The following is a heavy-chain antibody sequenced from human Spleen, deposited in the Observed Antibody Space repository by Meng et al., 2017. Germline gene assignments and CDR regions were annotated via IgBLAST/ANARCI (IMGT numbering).Heavy chain of an antibody. CDR3: AREGGYSFDS. CDR2: LIPMFDTV. D-gene: IGHD5-18*01. J-gene: IGHJ4*02. V-gene: IGHV1-69*06. Sequence: QVQLVQSGDEVKKPGASVKVSCEPSRYNFPDYWLRWVRRAPGQGLEWLGTLIPMFDTVNHAPKFQGRLTLSADKSGNTVYMELSSLTFDDTAVYYCAREGGYSFDSWGQGALVTVSS. CDR1: RYNFPDYW.